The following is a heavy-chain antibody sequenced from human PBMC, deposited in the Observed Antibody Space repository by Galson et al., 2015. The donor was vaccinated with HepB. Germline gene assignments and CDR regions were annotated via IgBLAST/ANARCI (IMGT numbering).Heavy chain of an antibody. CDR3: ARRGLPGYYFDY. J-gene: IGHJ4*02. Sequence: SLRLSCAASGFTFRSYGMHWVRQAPGKGLEWVAVISYDGSNKFYAESVKGRFTISRDNSRYTLYLQMDGLTDEDTAVYYCARRGLPGYYFDYWGQGALVTVSS. CDR2: ISYDGSNK. D-gene: IGHD5/OR15-5a*01. V-gene: IGHV3-30*03. CDR1: GFTFRSYG.